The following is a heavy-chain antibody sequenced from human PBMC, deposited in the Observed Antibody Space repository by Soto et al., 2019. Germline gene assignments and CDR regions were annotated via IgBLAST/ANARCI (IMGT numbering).Heavy chain of an antibody. V-gene: IGHV4-4*07. CDR1: GGSIRSYY. CDR2: IYTSGST. D-gene: IGHD1-26*01. CDR3: AREGASLFGMDV. Sequence: QVQLQESGPGLVKPSETLSLTCNVSGGSIRSYYWSWVRKPAGKPLELIGRIYTSGSTNYNPSLQCLVSMSVDTAKNQFALEATSVTAADTAVYYCAREGASLFGMDVLGLGTTVTVSS. J-gene: IGHJ6*02.